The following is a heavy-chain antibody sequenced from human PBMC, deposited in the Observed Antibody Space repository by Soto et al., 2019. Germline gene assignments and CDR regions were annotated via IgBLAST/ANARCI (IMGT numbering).Heavy chain of an antibody. V-gene: IGHV4-4*07. J-gene: IGHJ4*02. CDR3: AREYTETVDGPTPFYFDY. CDR2: NYISGYT. CDR1: GDSISTYY. D-gene: IGHD6-19*01. Sequence: SETLSLTCIVSGDSISTYYWSWIRQSAGKGLEWIGRNYISGYTNYSPSLKSRVTMSVDTSKNQLSLKLRYVTAADTAVYYCAREYTETVDGPTPFYFDYWGQGTPVTAPQ.